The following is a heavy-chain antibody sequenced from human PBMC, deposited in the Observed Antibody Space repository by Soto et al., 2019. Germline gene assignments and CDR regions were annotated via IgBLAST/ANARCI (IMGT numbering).Heavy chain of an antibody. Sequence: QVQLQQWGAGLLKPSETLSLTCAVYGGSFSGYYWSWIRQPPGKGLEWIGEINHSGSTNYNPSLKSRVTISVDXXKXQXXLKLSSVTAADTAVYYCARARRGTGGYYYYYGMDVWGQGTTVTVSS. CDR1: GGSFSGYY. CDR2: INHSGST. V-gene: IGHV4-34*01. J-gene: IGHJ6*02. D-gene: IGHD1-1*01. CDR3: ARARRGTGGYYYYYGMDV.